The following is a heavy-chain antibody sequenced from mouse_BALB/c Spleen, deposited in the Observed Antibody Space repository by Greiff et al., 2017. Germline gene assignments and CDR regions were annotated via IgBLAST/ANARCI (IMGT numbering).Heavy chain of an antibody. Sequence: EVMLVESGGGLVKPGGSLKLSCAASGFTFSSYTMSWVRQTPEKRLEWVATISSGGGNTYYPDSVKGRFTISRDNAKNNLYLQMSSLRSEDTALYYCARWRYGSSYGAMDYWGQGTSVTVSS. D-gene: IGHD1-1*01. CDR1: GFTFSSYT. V-gene: IGHV5-9*03. CDR3: ARWRYGSSYGAMDY. CDR2: ISSGGGNT. J-gene: IGHJ4*01.